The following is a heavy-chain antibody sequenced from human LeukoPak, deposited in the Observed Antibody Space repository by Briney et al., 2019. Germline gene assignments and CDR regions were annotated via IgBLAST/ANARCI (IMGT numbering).Heavy chain of an antibody. CDR1: GFTFSSYS. J-gene: IGHJ3*02. D-gene: IGHD1-26*01. CDR2: NSSSSSYI. V-gene: IGHV3-21*01. CDR3: ARDRVWNSGSYQPWDAFDI. Sequence: GGSLRLSCAASGFTFSSYSMNWVRQAPGKGLEWVSSNSSSSSYIYYADSVKGRFTISRDNAKNSLYLQMNSLRAEDTAVYYCARDRVWNSGSYQPWDAFDIWGQGTMVTVSS.